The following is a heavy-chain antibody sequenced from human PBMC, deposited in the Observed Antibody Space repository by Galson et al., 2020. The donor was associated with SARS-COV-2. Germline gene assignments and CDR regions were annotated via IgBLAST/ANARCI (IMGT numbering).Heavy chain of an antibody. V-gene: IGHV2-70*11. CDR1: GFSLSSRGMC. CDR3: ARIVSRTVADTGRRGAFDI. J-gene: IGHJ3*02. Sequence: ESGPTLVKPTQTLTLTCTFSGFSLSSRGMCVSWIRQPPGKALEWLARIDWDNNKYYNTPLKTRLTISKDTSKNQVVLTMTNMDPVDTATYYCARIVSRTVADTGRRGAFDIWGQGTMVTVSS. CDR2: IDWDNNK. D-gene: IGHD6-19*01.